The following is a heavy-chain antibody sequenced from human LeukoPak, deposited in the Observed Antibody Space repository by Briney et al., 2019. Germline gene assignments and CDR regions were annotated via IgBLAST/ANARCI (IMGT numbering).Heavy chain of an antibody. CDR1: GDSVSSNSAT. V-gene: IGHV6-1*01. D-gene: IGHD3-22*01. J-gene: IGHJ4*02. CDR2: TYYRSKWSN. Sequence: QTLSLTCAISGDSVSSNSATWNWIRQSPSRGLEWLGRTYYRSKWSNDYAVSVKSRITINPDTSKNLFSLQLNSVTPEDTAVYFCASSESGGYLFAYWGQGTLVTVSS. CDR3: ASSESGGYLFAY.